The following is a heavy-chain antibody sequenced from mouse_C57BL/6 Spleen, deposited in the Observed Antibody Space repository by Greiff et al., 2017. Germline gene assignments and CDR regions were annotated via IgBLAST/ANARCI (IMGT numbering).Heavy chain of an antibody. V-gene: IGHV6-3*01. CDR2: IRLKSDNYAT. CDR3: TEVELWYY. Sequence: EVQVLESGAGLVQPGASMKLSCVASGFTFSNYWMNWVRQSPGQGLEWVAQIRLKSDNYATHYAESVKGRFTISRDASKGSVYLQMNNLRAEDTGIYYCTEVELWYYWGQGTTLTVSS. D-gene: IGHD1-1*02. J-gene: IGHJ2*01. CDR1: GFTFSNYW.